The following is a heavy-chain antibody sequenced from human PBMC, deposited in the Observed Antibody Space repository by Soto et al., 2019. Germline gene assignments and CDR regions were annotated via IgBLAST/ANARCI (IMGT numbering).Heavy chain of an antibody. V-gene: IGHV3-11*01. D-gene: IGHD4-17*01. Sequence: GGSLRLSXAASGFTFSDYYMSWIRQAPGKGLEWVSYISSSGSTIYYADSVKGRFTISRDNAKNSLYLQMNSLRAEDTAVYYCARDIDHYGRDDAFDIWGQGTMVTVSS. CDR2: ISSSGSTI. CDR3: ARDIDHYGRDDAFDI. J-gene: IGHJ3*02. CDR1: GFTFSDYY.